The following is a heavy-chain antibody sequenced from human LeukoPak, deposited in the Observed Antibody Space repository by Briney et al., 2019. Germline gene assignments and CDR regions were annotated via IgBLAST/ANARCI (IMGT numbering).Heavy chain of an antibody. CDR2: IYYSRST. J-gene: IGHJ5*02. CDR1: GGSISSYY. Sequence: SETLSLTCTVSGGSISSYYWSWIRQPPGKGLEWIGYIYYSRSTNYNPSLKSRVTISVDTSKNQFSLKLSSVTAADTAVYYCARLLKVDNWFDPWGQGTLVTVSS. CDR3: ARLLKVDNWFDP. V-gene: IGHV4-59*01.